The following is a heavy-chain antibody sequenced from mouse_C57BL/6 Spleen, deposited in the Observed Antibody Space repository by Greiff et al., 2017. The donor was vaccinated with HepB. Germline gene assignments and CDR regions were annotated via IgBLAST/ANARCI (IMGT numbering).Heavy chain of an antibody. D-gene: IGHD1-1*01. Sequence: EVQLQQSGPELVKPGASVKIPCKASGYTFTDYNMDWVKQSHGKSLEWIGDINPNNGGTIYNQKFKGKATLTVDKSSSTAYMELRSLTSEDTAVYYCARDERDYYGSSLAWFAYWGQGTLVTVSA. CDR2: INPNNGGT. CDR3: ARDERDYYGSSLAWFAY. CDR1: GYTFTDYN. J-gene: IGHJ3*01. V-gene: IGHV1-18*01.